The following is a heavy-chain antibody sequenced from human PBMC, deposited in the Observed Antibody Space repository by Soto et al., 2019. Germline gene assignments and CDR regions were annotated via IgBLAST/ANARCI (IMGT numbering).Heavy chain of an antibody. CDR1: GGSISSGGYY. V-gene: IGHV4-31*03. Sequence: ILSLTCTVSGGSISSGGYYWSWIRQHPGKGLEWIGYIYYSGSTYYNPSLKSRVTISVDTSKNQFSLKLSSVTAADTAVYYCARQRGLELRSGNWFAPGGQGPRVPVSS. CDR2: IYYSGST. J-gene: IGHJ5*02. D-gene: IGHD1-7*01. CDR3: ARQRGLELRSGNWFAP.